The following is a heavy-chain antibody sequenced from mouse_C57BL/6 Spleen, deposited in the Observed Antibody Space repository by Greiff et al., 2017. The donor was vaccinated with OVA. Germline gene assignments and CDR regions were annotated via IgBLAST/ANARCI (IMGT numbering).Heavy chain of an antibody. J-gene: IGHJ3*01. V-gene: IGHV1-50*01. CDR3: ARAYCDGAWFAY. Sequence: QVQLQQPGAELVKPGASVKLSCKASGYTFTSYWMQWVKQRPGQGLEWIGEIDPSDSYTNYNQKFKGKATLTVDTSSSTAYMQLSSLTSEDSAVYYCARAYCDGAWFAYWGQGTLVTVSA. D-gene: IGHD6-5*01. CDR1: GYTFTSYW. CDR2: IDPSDSYT.